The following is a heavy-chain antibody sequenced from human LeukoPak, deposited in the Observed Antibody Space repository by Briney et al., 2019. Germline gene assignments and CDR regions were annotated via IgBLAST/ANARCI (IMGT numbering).Heavy chain of an antibody. D-gene: IGHD3-10*01. J-gene: IGHJ4*02. V-gene: IGHV1-69*06. Sequence: ASVKVSCKASGGTFSSYAISWVRQAPGQGLEWMGGIIPIFGTANYAQKFQGRATITADKSTSTAYMELSSLRSEDTAVYYCARVAGSGSYYSDYWGQGTLVTVSS. CDR2: IIPIFGTA. CDR1: GGTFSSYA. CDR3: ARVAGSGSYYSDY.